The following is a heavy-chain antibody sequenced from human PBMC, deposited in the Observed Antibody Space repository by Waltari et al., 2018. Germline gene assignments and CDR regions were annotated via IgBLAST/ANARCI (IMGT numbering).Heavy chain of an antibody. J-gene: IGHJ3*01. CDR3: ARETADFWSGYYPRLDV. Sequence: QVQLQESGPGLVKPSETLSLTCTVSGDSIGPYYWTWIRQPPGKGLEWIGYIYYTGRTNYNPSLKSRLTISLDTSKNQFSLQLTSVTAADTAVYYCARETADFWSGYYPRLDVWGQGTMVTVSS. CDR1: GDSIGPYY. D-gene: IGHD3-3*01. V-gene: IGHV4-59*01. CDR2: IYYTGRT.